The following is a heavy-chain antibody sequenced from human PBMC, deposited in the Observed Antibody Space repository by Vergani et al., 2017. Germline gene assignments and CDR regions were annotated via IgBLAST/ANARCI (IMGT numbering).Heavy chain of an antibody. CDR3: VADVPSQRSQIDF. Sequence: EVHLVQSGGALVKPGGSLRLSCAASGFIFSDHYMDWVRQAPGKGLEWVGRMRTDGTTEYPAPVKGRFAISRDDSKNTVFLQMNSLKTDDTAVYFCVADVPSQRSQIDFWGRGTMVTVSS. V-gene: IGHV3-15*02. CDR2: MRTDGTT. J-gene: IGHJ4*02. CDR1: GFIFSDHY. D-gene: IGHD3/OR15-3a*01.